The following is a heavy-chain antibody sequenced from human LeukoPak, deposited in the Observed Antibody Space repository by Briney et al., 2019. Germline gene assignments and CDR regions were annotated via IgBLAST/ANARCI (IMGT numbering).Heavy chain of an antibody. V-gene: IGHV3-13*01. CDR3: ARGRFEYSSSTLTYYFDY. CDR2: MGTAGDT. CDR1: GFTFSSYD. J-gene: IGHJ4*02. D-gene: IGHD6-6*01. Sequence: PGGSLRLSCAASGFTFSSYDMHWVRQATGKGLEWVSAMGTAGDTYYPGSVKGRFTISRENAKNSLYLQMNSLRAGDTAVYYCARGRFEYSSSTLTYYFDYWGQGTLVTVSS.